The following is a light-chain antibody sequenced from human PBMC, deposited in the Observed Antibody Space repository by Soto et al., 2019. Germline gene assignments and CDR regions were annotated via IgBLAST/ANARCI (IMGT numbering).Light chain of an antibody. J-gene: IGLJ1*01. Sequence: QSVLTQPPSASASLGASVTLTCTLSSGYSNYKVDWYQQRPGKGPRFVMRVGTGGIVGSKGDGIPDRFSVLGSGPNRYLTIKNIQEEDESEYHCGADHGSGSNFVYVFGTGTKVTVL. CDR2: VGTGGIVG. V-gene: IGLV9-49*01. CDR3: GADHGSGSNFVYV. CDR1: SGYSNYK.